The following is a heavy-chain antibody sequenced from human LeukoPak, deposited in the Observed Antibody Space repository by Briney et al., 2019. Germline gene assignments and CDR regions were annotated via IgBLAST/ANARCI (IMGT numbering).Heavy chain of an antibody. CDR1: GYTFTSYG. Sequence: ASVKVSCKASGYTFTSYGISWVRQAPGQGLEWMGRISAHNGNTNYAQKLQGRVTMTTDTSTSTAYMELRSLRSDDTAVYYCARDTLAAAGSIFDYWGQGTLVTVSS. CDR2: ISAHNGNT. V-gene: IGHV1-18*01. J-gene: IGHJ4*02. CDR3: ARDTLAAAGSIFDY. D-gene: IGHD6-13*01.